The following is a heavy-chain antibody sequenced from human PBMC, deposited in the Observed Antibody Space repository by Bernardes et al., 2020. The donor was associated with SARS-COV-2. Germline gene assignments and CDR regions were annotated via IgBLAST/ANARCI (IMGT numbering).Heavy chain of an antibody. Sequence: SETLSLTCTVSGGSISSYYWSWIRQPPGKGLEWIGYIYYSGSTNYNPSLKSRVTISVDTSKNQFSLKLSSVTAADTAVYYCARAGTAMVLDRYYYYYGMDVWGQGTTVTVSS. CDR1: GGSISSYY. CDR2: IYYSGST. V-gene: IGHV4-59*01. D-gene: IGHD5-18*01. J-gene: IGHJ6*02. CDR3: ARAGTAMVLDRYYYYYGMDV.